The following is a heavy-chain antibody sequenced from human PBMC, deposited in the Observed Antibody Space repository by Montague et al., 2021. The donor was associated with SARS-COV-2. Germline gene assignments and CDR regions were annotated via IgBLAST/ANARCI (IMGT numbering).Heavy chain of an antibody. D-gene: IGHD3-9*01. Sequence: SLRLSCAASGFSFSFYAMSWVRQAPGKGLEWVSGIRGSGGSTYYADSVKGRFTISRVNSKNTLYLQMNSLRAGDTAVYYCARMDILTAYPDDYWGQGTLVTVSS. CDR3: ARMDILTAYPDDY. J-gene: IGHJ4*02. V-gene: IGHV3-23*01. CDR1: GFSFSFYA. CDR2: IRGSGGST.